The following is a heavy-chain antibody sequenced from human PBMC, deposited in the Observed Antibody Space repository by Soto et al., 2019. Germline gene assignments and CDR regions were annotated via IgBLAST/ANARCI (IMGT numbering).Heavy chain of an antibody. CDR2: ISYDGSNK. J-gene: IGHJ4*02. V-gene: IGHV3-30*03. D-gene: IGHD3-22*01. CDR1: GFTFSSYW. Sequence: GGSLRLSCAASGFTFSSYWMSWVRQAPGKGLEWVAVISYDGSNKYYADSVKGRFTISRDNSKNTLYLQMNSLRAEDTAVYYCATSPIVVVSNPFDYWGQGTLVTVSS. CDR3: ATSPIVVVSNPFDY.